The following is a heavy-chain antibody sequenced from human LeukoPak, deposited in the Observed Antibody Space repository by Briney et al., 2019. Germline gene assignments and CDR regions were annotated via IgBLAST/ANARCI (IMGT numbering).Heavy chain of an antibody. J-gene: IGHJ4*02. CDR1: GFTFSSSW. Sequence: GGSLRLSCAASGFTFSSSWMSWVRQAPGKWLEWVANIMQDGSEKYYVDSVKGRFTISRDNSKNTLYLQMNSLRAEDTAVYYCAARGSVYDYYWGQGTLVTVSS. V-gene: IGHV3-7*05. CDR2: IMQDGSEK. D-gene: IGHD5/OR15-5a*01. CDR3: AARGSVYDYY.